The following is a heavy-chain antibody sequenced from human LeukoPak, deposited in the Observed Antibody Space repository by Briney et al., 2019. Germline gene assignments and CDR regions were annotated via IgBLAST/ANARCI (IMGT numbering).Heavy chain of an antibody. V-gene: IGHV3-21*01. Sequence: GGSLRLSCAASGFTFSSYRMNWVRQAPGKGQEWVSLISSNSSHTYNADSVKGRFTISRDNAKNSLYLEMNSLRVEDMAVYYCARTRDGYNFGPFDCWGQGTLVTVSS. J-gene: IGHJ4*02. CDR1: GFTFSSYR. D-gene: IGHD5-24*01. CDR2: ISSNSSHT. CDR3: ARTRDGYNFGPFDC.